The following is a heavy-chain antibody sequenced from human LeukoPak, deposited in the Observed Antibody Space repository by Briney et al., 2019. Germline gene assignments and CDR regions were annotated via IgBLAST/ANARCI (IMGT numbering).Heavy chain of an antibody. Sequence: GRALRLSCEAAGFAFKTYSMHWVRQAPGKGLEWVAAIWPDGSNEYYADSVKGRFFISRDNSKNTLYLQMNSLRAEDTAVYYCATMGTGGNPARKQFDYWGQGTLVTVSP. CDR2: IWPDGSNE. J-gene: IGHJ4*02. V-gene: IGHV3-33*01. CDR3: ATMGTGGNPARKQFDY. CDR1: GFAFKTYS. D-gene: IGHD4-23*01.